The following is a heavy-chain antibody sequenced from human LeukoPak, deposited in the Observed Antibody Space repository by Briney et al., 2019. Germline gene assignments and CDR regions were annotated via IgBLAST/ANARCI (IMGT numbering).Heavy chain of an antibody. Sequence: ASVKVSCKASGHIFTAYYMFWVRQAPGQGLEWMGIINPSGGSTSYAQKFQGRVTMTRDTSTSTVYMELSSLRSEDTAVYYCARVRSPGIAAAGKTRFDYWGQGTLVTVSS. CDR2: INPSGGST. J-gene: IGHJ4*02. V-gene: IGHV1-46*01. D-gene: IGHD6-13*01. CDR3: ARVRSPGIAAAGKTRFDY. CDR1: GHIFTAYY.